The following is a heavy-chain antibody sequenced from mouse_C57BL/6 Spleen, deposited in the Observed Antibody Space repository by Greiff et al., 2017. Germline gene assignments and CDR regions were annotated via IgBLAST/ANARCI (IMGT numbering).Heavy chain of an antibody. Sequence: QVQLQQSGPELVKPGASVKISCKASGYAFSSSWMNWVKQRPGKGLEWIGRIYPGDGDTNYNGKFKGKATLTADKSSSTAYMQLSSLTSEDSAVYFCARDATGAWFAYWGQGTLVTVSA. D-gene: IGHD4-1*02. CDR1: GYAFSSSW. J-gene: IGHJ3*01. V-gene: IGHV1-82*01. CDR3: ARDATGAWFAY. CDR2: IYPGDGDT.